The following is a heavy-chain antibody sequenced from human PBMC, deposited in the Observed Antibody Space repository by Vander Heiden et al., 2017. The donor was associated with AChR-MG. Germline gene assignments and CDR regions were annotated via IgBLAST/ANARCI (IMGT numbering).Heavy chain of an antibody. V-gene: IGHV1-69*06. D-gene: IGHD1-26*01. J-gene: IGHJ4*02. CDR3: ARGGWELRATFDY. Sequence: QVQRVQSGAEVKKPGSSVKVSCKASGGPFSRYAISGVRQAPGQGLEWMGGIIPIFGTANYAQKVQGRVTITADKSTSTAYMEMSSLRSEDTAVYYCARGGWELRATFDYWGQGTLVTVSS. CDR2: IIPIFGTA. CDR1: GGPFSRYA.